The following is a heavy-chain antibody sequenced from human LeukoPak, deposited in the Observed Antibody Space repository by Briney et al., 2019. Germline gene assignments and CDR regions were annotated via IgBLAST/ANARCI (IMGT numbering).Heavy chain of an antibody. J-gene: IGHJ4*02. Sequence: ASVKVSCKASGYTFTTYYMHWVRQAPEQGLEWMGIINPSGGSTGYAQKFQGRVTMTRDTSTSTVYMELSSLRSEDTAVYYCAAGDLVYDYWGQGTLVTVSS. CDR2: INPSGGST. CDR1: GYTFTTYY. CDR3: AAGDLVYDY. V-gene: IGHV1-46*01. D-gene: IGHD4-17*01.